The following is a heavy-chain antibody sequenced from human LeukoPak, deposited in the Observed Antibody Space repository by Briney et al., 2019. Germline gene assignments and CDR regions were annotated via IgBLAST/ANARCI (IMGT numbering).Heavy chain of an antibody. CDR3: ARDHLAAAGTAFDI. CDR2: INPSGGST. J-gene: IGHJ3*02. V-gene: IGHV1-46*01. CDR1: GYTFTSYG. D-gene: IGHD6-13*01. Sequence: ASVKVSCKASGYTFTSYGISWVRQAPGQGLEWMGIINPSGGSTSYAQKFQGRVTMTRDMSTSTVYMELSSLRSEDTAVYYCARDHLAAAGTAFDIWGQGTMVTVSS.